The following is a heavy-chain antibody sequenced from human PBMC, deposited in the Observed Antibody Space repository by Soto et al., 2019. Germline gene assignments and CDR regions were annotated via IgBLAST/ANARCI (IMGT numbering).Heavy chain of an antibody. Sequence: PGGSLRLSCEASGFTFTSYAMSWVRQAPGKGLEWVSGISSSGGSTYYADSVKGRFTISRDNSKNKMYLQMNSLRAEDTAVYYCSSRTDWHGYWGQGTLVTVSS. D-gene: IGHD3-9*01. CDR1: GFTFTSYA. J-gene: IGHJ4*02. V-gene: IGHV3-23*01. CDR3: SSRTDWHGY. CDR2: ISSSGGST.